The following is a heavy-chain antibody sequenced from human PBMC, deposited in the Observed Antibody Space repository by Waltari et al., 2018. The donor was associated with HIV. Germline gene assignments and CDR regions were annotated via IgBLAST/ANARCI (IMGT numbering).Heavy chain of an antibody. Sequence: QVQLVQSGSHLKKPGASVKISCKASGYTFNNYALHWVRQAPGQVLEWMGWMNTNSGNPTYAQGFTGRFVLSLDTSLTTTYLQINTLKPDDSAVYYCARSPAFWGQGTLVIVSS. CDR2: MNTNSGNP. CDR1: GYTFNNYA. J-gene: IGHJ4*02. V-gene: IGHV7-4-1*02. CDR3: ARSPAF.